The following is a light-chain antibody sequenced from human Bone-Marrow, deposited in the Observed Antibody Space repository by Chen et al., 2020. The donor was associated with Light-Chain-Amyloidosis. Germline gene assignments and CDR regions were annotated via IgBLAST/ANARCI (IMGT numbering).Light chain of an antibody. Sequence: EIVLTQSPDTLSLSPGETATLYCRASQSISRSYLAWYQQKPGQAPRLLIYDASRMATGIPDRFSGSGSGPDFTLTIRGVEPEESAVYYCQRYDNSPMYPFGQGTKLE. V-gene: IGKV3-20*01. J-gene: IGKJ2*01. CDR2: DAS. CDR1: QSISRSY. CDR3: QRYDNSPMYP.